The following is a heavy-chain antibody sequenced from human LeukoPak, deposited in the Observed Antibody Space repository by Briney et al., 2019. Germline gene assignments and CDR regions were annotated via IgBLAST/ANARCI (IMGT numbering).Heavy chain of an antibody. Sequence: SETLSLTCTVSGGSISSYYWSWIRQPPGKGLEWIGYIYYSGTTSYNPSLKSRVTISVDTSKKKFSLKVSSVTVADTAVYYCARLGYSDYPNWFDPWGQGTLVAVSS. CDR3: ARLGYSDYPNWFDP. J-gene: IGHJ5*02. D-gene: IGHD4-11*01. CDR2: IYYSGTT. V-gene: IGHV4-59*12. CDR1: GGSISSYY.